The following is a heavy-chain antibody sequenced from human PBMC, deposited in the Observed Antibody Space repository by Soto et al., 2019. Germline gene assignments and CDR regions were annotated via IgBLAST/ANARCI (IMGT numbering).Heavy chain of an antibody. J-gene: IGHJ6*02. CDR2: IYYTGST. D-gene: IGHD6-19*01. V-gene: IGHV4-31*03. Sequence: SETLSLTCTVSGGSINNGAYLWSWIRQHPGKGLEWIGYIYYTGSTYYNPSLKSRITISVDTSKTQFSLKLSSVTAADTAVYYCARGIEGWYQGRYYYGMDVWGQGTTVTVSS. CDR3: ARGIEGWYQGRYYYGMDV. CDR1: GGSINNGAYL.